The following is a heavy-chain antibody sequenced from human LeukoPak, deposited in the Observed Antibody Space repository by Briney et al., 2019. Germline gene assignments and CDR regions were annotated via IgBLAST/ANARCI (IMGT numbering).Heavy chain of an antibody. CDR2: TYSGGST. V-gene: IGHV3-53*01. CDR1: GFTVSSKY. D-gene: IGHD3-3*01. CDR3: AKDLTHYYFWSGYDKFDY. Sequence: GRSLRPSCAASGFTVSSKYMSWVRQAPGKWLEWVSVTYSGGSTDYADSVKSRFTISTDNSKTTMYLQMNSLRAEDTAVSYCAKDLTHYYFWSGYDKFDYWGQGTLVTVSS. J-gene: IGHJ4*02.